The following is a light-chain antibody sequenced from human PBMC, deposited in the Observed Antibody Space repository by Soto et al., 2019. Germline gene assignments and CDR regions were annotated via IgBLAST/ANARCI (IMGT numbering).Light chain of an antibody. CDR3: QAWDSSTASDV. Sequence: SYELTQPPSVSVSPGQTASITCSGDVLGDKYACWYQQKAGQSPVLVIHQDTKRPSGIPELFSGSNSGNTATLTISGTQAMDEADYYCQAWDSSTASDVFGTGTKLTVL. CDR2: QDT. V-gene: IGLV3-1*01. CDR1: VLGDKY. J-gene: IGLJ1*01.